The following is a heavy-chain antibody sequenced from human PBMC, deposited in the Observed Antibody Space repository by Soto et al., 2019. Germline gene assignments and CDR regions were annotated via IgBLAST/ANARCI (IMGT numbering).Heavy chain of an antibody. CDR2: ISGSGGST. J-gene: IGHJ5*02. Sequence: GGSLRLSCAASGFTFSSYAMSWVRQAPGKGLEWVSAISGSGGSTYYADSVKGRFTISRDNSKNTLYLQMNSLRAEDTAVYYCASTLTRQDIVVVVAATPYNNWFDPWGQGTLVTVSS. V-gene: IGHV3-23*01. D-gene: IGHD2-15*01. CDR1: GFTFSSYA. CDR3: ASTLTRQDIVVVVAATPYNNWFDP.